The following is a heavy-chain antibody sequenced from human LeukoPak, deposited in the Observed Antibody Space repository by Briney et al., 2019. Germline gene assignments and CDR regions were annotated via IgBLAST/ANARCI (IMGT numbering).Heavy chain of an antibody. V-gene: IGHV1-46*01. CDR1: GYTFTSYA. J-gene: IGHJ3*02. CDR3: ARDSHILPTSHAFDI. CDR2: INPSGGST. Sequence: GASVKVSCKASGYTFTSYAMNWVRQAPGQGLEWVGIINPSGGSTSYAQKFQGRITMTRDTSTSTVYMELSSLRSEDTALYFCARDSHILPTSHAFDIWGQGTMVTVSS.